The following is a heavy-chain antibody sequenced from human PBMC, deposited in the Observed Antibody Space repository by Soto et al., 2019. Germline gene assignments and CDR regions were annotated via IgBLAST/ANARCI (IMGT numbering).Heavy chain of an antibody. D-gene: IGHD3-10*01. V-gene: IGHV4-39*01. CDR2: FFIGGNT. CDR1: GGSITGASVSSYY. CDR3: ARYSPELWFGELSWFDP. Sequence: SETLSLTCTVSGGSITGASVSSYYWGWMRQPPGKGLEWIASFFIGGNTYYNPSLKSRVTTSLDTSKNQFSLRLSSVTAADTAVYYCARYSPELWFGELSWFDPWGQGTLVTVSS. J-gene: IGHJ5*02.